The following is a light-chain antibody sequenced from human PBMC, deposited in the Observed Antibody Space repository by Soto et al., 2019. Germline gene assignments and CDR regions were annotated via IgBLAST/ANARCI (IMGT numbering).Light chain of an antibody. CDR3: QQYGFSPIS. J-gene: IGKJ5*01. Sequence: EVLLTQSPGTLSLSPGERVTLSCRASQTVTNDYLDWYQQKDGQAPRLLIYDASTRATGVPERFSGSGYGPEYTITITRMENEDFEVYSCQQYGFSPISFGQGTRLEIK. V-gene: IGKV3-20*01. CDR1: QTVTNDY. CDR2: DAS.